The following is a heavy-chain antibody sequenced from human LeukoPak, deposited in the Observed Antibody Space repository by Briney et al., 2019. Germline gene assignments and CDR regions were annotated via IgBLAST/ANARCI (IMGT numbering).Heavy chain of an antibody. CDR3: AKILMITFGGVKSSFDY. V-gene: IGHV3-23*01. D-gene: IGHD3-16*01. J-gene: IGHJ4*02. Sequence: PGGSLRLSCAASGFTFSSYAMSWARQAPGKGLEWVPAISGSGGSTYYADSVKGRFTISRDNSKNTLYLQMNSLRAEDTAVYYCAKILMITFGGVKSSFDYWGQGTLVTVSS. CDR1: GFTFSSYA. CDR2: ISGSGGST.